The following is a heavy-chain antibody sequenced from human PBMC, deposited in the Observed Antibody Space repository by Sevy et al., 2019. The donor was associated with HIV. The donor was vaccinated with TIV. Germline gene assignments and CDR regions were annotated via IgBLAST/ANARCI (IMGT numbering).Heavy chain of an antibody. D-gene: IGHD5-12*01. CDR2: INYSGST. CDR3: ARGDGYNCDY. J-gene: IGHJ4*02. V-gene: IGHV4-59*01. Sequence: SETLSLTCTVSGGSISSYYWSWIRQPPGKGLEGIGYINYSGSTNYNPSLKSRVTISVDTSKNQFSLKLSSVTAADTAVYYCARGDGYNCDYWGQGTLVTVSS. CDR1: GGSISSYY.